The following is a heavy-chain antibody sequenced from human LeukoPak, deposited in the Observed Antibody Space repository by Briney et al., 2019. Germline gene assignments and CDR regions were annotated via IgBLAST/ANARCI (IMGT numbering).Heavy chain of an antibody. CDR2: IRRNTDGETT. J-gene: IGHJ4*02. Sequence: GGSLRLSCAASGFTFSGYWMSWVRQVPGKGLEWVGRIRRNTDGETTDHAAPVKGRFTISRDDSKNTLYLQMNSLKTEDTAVYYCVTDLVIKGYFDYWGQGALVTVSS. D-gene: IGHD2-21*01. V-gene: IGHV3-15*01. CDR1: GFTFSGYW. CDR3: VTDLVIKGYFDY.